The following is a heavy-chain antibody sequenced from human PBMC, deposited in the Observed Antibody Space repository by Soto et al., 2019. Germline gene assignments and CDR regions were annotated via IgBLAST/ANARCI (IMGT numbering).Heavy chain of an antibody. CDR2: IYYSGST. D-gene: IGHD5-12*01. CDR1: GGSISSSSYY. V-gene: IGHV4-39*01. Sequence: SETLSLTCTVSGGSISSSSYYWGWIRQPPGKGLEWIGSIYYSGSTYYNPSLKSRVTISVDTSKNQFSLKLSSVTAADTAVYYCARHFNKAYSGYDPTFDYWGQGTLVTVSS. J-gene: IGHJ4*02. CDR3: ARHFNKAYSGYDPTFDY.